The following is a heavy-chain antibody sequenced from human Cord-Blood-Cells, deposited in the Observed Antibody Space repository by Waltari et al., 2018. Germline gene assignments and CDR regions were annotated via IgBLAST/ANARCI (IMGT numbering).Heavy chain of an antibody. CDR2: IYYSGRT. CDR3: ARGVSATGDPAFDI. D-gene: IGHD7-27*01. J-gene: IGHJ3*02. V-gene: IGHV4-39*01. Sequence: QLQLQESGPGLVKPSETLSLTCTVSGGSISSSSYYWGWIRQPPGKGLEWIGSIYYSGRTYYNPSLKSRVTISVDTSKNQFSLKLSSVTAADTAVYYCARGVSATGDPAFDIWGQGTMVTVSS. CDR1: GGSISSSSYY.